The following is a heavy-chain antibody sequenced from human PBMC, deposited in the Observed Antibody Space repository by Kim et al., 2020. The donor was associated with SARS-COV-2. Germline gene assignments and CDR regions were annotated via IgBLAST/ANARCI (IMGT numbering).Heavy chain of an antibody. CDR1: GGSISTYY. CDR3: ARFSISRNRYFDL. V-gene: IGHV4-59*01. D-gene: IGHD3-9*01. J-gene: IGHJ2*01. CDR2: IYYSGST. Sequence: SETLSLTCTVSGGSISTYYWSWIRQPPGKGLEWIGYIYYSGSTNYNPSLKSRVTISVDTSKNQFSLKLSSVTAADTAVYYCARFSISRNRYFDLWGRGTLVTVSS.